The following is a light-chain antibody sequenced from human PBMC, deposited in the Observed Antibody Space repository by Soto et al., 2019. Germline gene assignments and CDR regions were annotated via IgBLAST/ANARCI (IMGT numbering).Light chain of an antibody. CDR3: QQSSDFPLT. V-gene: IGKV1D-12*01. J-gene: IGKJ4*01. Sequence: DIQVTQSPSSVSASVGDRVTITCRASQDIAGYLAWYQHKPGRTPELLIYAATILQSGVPSRFSGSESGTDFSLTISSLQPEDFATYFCQQSSDFPLTFGGGTKVDIK. CDR2: AAT. CDR1: QDIAGY.